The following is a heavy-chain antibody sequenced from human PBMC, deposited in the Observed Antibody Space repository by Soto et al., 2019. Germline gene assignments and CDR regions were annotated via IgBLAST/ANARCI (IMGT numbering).Heavy chain of an antibody. V-gene: IGHV3-30*18. CDR3: AKDKGRSLAPGMDV. CDR1: RFTFSSYG. D-gene: IGHD5-12*01. J-gene: IGHJ6*02. CDR2: ISYDGSNK. Sequence: GGSLRLSCAAYRFTFSSYGMHWVRQAPGKWLEWVAIISYDGSNKYYGDSVKGRFTISRDNSKNTLYLQMNSLRAGDTAVYYCAKDKGRSLAPGMDVWGQGXTVTVSS.